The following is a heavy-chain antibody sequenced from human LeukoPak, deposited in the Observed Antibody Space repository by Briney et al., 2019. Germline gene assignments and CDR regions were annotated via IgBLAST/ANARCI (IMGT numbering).Heavy chain of an antibody. CDR2: IYYSGRT. Sequence: SETLSLTCTVSGGSISSSSYYWAWTRQPPGKGLEWIGSIYYSGRTFYNPSLKGRLTISADTSKNQFSLTLTSVNAADTAVYYCARRDIVATIDYWGQGTLVTVSS. CDR1: GGSISSSSYY. CDR3: ARRDIVATIDY. D-gene: IGHD5-12*01. V-gene: IGHV4-39*01. J-gene: IGHJ4*02.